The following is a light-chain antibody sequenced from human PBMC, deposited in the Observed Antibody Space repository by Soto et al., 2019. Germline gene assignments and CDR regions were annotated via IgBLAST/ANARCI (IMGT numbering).Light chain of an antibody. CDR3: QQYNNWPPDRT. V-gene: IGKV3-15*01. CDR2: GAS. Sequence: EIVMTQSPATLSVSPGERATLSCRASQSVGSNLAWYQRKPGQAPRFLIYGASTRATGIPARFSGSGSGTEFTLTISSLQSEDFAIYFCQQYNNWPPDRTFGQGTKVEIK. J-gene: IGKJ1*01. CDR1: QSVGSN.